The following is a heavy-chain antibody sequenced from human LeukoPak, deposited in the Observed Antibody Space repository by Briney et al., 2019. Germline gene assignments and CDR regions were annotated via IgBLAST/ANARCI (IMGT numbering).Heavy chain of an antibody. J-gene: IGHJ1*01. V-gene: IGHV1-2*02. CDR1: GYTFSGYY. D-gene: IGHD3-9*01. Sequence: RASVKVSCKTSGYTFSGYYMHWVRQAPGQGLEWMGWINPNSGGTISAQKFQGRVTMTRDTSSSTVYMALRSLTSDDAAVYYCATDGWDYYDRDVLSYWGQGTVVTVPS. CDR3: ATDGWDYYDRDVLSY. CDR2: INPNSGGT.